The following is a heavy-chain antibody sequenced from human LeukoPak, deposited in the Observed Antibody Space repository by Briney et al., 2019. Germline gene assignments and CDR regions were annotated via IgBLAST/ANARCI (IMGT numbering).Heavy chain of an antibody. CDR1: GGSISSSSYY. CDR2: IYYSGST. V-gene: IGHV4-39*07. J-gene: IGHJ4*02. Sequence: KTSETLSLTCTVSGGSISSSSYYWGWIRQPPGKGLEWIGSIYYSGSTYYNPSLKSRVTISVDTSKNQFSLKLSSVTAADTAVYYCAREETLPRLEAHFDYWGQGALVTVSS. D-gene: IGHD5-12*01. CDR3: AREETLPRLEAHFDY.